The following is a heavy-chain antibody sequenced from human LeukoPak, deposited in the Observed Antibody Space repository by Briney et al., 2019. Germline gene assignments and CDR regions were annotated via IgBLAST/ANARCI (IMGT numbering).Heavy chain of an antibody. CDR3: ASRPLRGYSYGPNY. CDR2: ISSSNYI. J-gene: IGHJ4*02. V-gene: IGHV3-21*01. CDR1: GFTFNRYN. Sequence: PGGSLRLSCAASGFTFNRYNMNWVRQAPGKGLECDSSISSSNYIYYADSVKGRFTISRDNAKSSLFLQMSNLRAEDTAVYYCASRPLRGYSYGPNYWGQGTLVTVSS. D-gene: IGHD5-18*01.